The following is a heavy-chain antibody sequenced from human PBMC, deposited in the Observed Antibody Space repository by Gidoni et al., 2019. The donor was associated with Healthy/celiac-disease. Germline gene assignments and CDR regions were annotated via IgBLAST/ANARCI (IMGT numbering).Heavy chain of an antibody. CDR1: GFTFSSYA. CDR2: ISGSGGST. D-gene: IGHD1-20*01. Sequence: EVQLLESGGGLVQPGGSLRLSCAASGFTFSSYAMSWVRQAPGKGLEWVSAISGSGGSTYYADSVKGRFTISRDNSKNTLYLQMNSLRAEDTAVYYCAKDPLTGTTDPYYFDYWGQGTLVTVSS. V-gene: IGHV3-23*01. J-gene: IGHJ4*02. CDR3: AKDPLTGTTDPYYFDY.